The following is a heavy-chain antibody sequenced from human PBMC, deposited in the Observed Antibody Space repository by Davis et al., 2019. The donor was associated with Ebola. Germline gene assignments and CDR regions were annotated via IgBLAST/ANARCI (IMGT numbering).Heavy chain of an antibody. CDR3: ARQRGAEMATIGY. CDR2: IYPGDSDT. J-gene: IGHJ4*02. D-gene: IGHD5-24*01. V-gene: IGHV5-51*01. CDR1: GYSFTSYW. Sequence: GESLKISFKGSGYSFTSYWIGWVRQMPGKGLEWMGIIYPGDSDTRYSPSFQGQVTISADKSISTAYLQWSSLKASDAAMYYCARQRGAEMATIGYWGQGTLVTVSS.